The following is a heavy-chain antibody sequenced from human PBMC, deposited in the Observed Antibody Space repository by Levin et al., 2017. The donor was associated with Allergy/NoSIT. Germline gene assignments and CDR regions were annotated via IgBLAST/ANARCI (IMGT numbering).Heavy chain of an antibody. CDR1: GYAFSTFG. CDR2: INAYNGNT. D-gene: IGHD1-1*01. Sequence: ASVKVSCRTSGYAFSTFGFTWVRQAPGQGLEWVGWINAYNGNTVDGKKFQGRVTLTTDTSTSTAYMDLRSLRSDDTAVYYCARGPSTTDARFFDYWGQGSLV. V-gene: IGHV1-18*01. J-gene: IGHJ4*02. CDR3: ARGPSTTDARFFDY.